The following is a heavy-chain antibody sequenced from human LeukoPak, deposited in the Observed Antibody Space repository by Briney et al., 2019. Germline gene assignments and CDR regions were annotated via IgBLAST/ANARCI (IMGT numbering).Heavy chain of an antibody. V-gene: IGHV3-23*01. Sequence: GGSLRLSCAASGFTFSSYAMSWVRQAPGKGLEWVSFITGSGGSTNYADSVKGRFTVSRDNSKNTLYLQMNSLRVEDTAVYYCAKEGGSSGHLVDYWGQGTLVTVSS. CDR2: ITGSGGST. CDR3: AKEGGSSGHLVDY. D-gene: IGHD5-12*01. CDR1: GFTFSSYA. J-gene: IGHJ4*02.